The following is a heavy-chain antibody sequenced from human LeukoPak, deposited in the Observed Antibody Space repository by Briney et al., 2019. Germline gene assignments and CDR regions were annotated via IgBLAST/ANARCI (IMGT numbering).Heavy chain of an antibody. V-gene: IGHV3-21*01. CDR3: ARDRGVATAEFDY. D-gene: IGHD5-18*01. Sequence: GGSPRLSCAASGFTFSSYSMNWVRQAPGKGLEWVSSISSSSSSYIYYADSVKGRFTISRDNAKNSLYLQMNSLRAEDTAVYYCARDRGVATAEFDYWGQGTLVTVSS. J-gene: IGHJ4*02. CDR1: GFTFSSYS. CDR2: ISSSSSSYI.